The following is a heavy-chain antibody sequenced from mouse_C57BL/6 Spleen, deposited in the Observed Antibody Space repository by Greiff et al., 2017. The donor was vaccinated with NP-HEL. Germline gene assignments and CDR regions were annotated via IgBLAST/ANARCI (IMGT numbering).Heavy chain of an antibody. V-gene: IGHV5-16*01. J-gene: IGHJ2*01. CDR2: INYDGSST. Sequence: EVKLMESEGGLVQPGSSMKLSCTASGFTFSDYYMAWVRQVPEKGLEWVANINYDGSSTYYLDSLKSRFIISRDNAKNILYLQMSSLKSEDTATYYCARLRVYFDYWGQGTTLTVSS. D-gene: IGHD1-1*01. CDR3: ARLRVYFDY. CDR1: GFTFSDYY.